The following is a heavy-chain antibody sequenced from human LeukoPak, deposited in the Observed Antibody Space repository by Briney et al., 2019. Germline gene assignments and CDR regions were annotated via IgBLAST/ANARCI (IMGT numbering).Heavy chain of an antibody. Sequence: ASVKVSCKASGYTFTGYYMHWVRQAPGQGLEWMGWINPNSGGTNYAQKFQGRVTMTRDTSISTAYMELSRLRSDDTAVYYCARDGLSDAYYYYGMDVWGQGTTVTVSS. CDR2: INPNSGGT. D-gene: IGHD1-26*01. CDR3: ARDGLSDAYYYYGMDV. V-gene: IGHV1-2*02. CDR1: GYTFTGYY. J-gene: IGHJ6*02.